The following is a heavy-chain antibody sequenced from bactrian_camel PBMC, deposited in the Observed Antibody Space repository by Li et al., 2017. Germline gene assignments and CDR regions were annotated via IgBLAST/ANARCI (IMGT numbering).Heavy chain of an antibody. CDR3: AAKSPGGGWYSPGSYNY. Sequence: VQLVESGGGSVQAGGSLRLSCAASGYTFNGRRMGWFRQFPGKDREGVAHIDSDGKWYAESLKGRSTISTDDANNTLDLQIDSLQPEDTAMYYCAAKSPGGGWYSPGSYNYWGLGTQVTVS. CDR1: GYTFNGRR. J-gene: IGHJ4*01. D-gene: IGHD6*01. V-gene: IGHV3S55*01. CDR2: IDSDGK.